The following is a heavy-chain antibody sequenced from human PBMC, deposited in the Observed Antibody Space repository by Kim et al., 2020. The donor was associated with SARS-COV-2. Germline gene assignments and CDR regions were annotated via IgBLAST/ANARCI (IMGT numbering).Heavy chain of an antibody. V-gene: IGHV3-33*05. Sequence: GGSLRLSCAASGFTFNSYGMNWVRQAPGKGLEWVASISYDGSNKYYADSVKGRFTISRDSSKNTLYLQMNSLRAEDTAVYYCARDNTYYYDSSGYGDAFDIWGQGTMVTVSS. CDR2: ISYDGSNK. D-gene: IGHD3-22*01. CDR1: GFTFNSYG. J-gene: IGHJ3*02. CDR3: ARDNTYYYDSSGYGDAFDI.